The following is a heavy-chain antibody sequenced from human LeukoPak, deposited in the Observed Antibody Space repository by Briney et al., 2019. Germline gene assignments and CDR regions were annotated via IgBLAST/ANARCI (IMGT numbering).Heavy chain of an antibody. CDR2: ISYDGSNK. CDR1: GFTFSSYG. D-gene: IGHD1-26*01. Sequence: PGESLRLSCAASGFTFSSYGMHWVRQAPGKGLEWVAVISYDGSNKHYADSVKGRFTISRDNSKNTLYLQMNSLRAEDTAVYYCAKDRRQYSGSYLPPGYWGQGTLVTVSS. J-gene: IGHJ4*02. V-gene: IGHV3-30*18. CDR3: AKDRRQYSGSYLPPGY.